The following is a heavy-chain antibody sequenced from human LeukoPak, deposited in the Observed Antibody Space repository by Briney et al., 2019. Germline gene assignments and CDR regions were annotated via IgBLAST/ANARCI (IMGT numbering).Heavy chain of an antibody. CDR2: ISGSGGSI. CDR3: AKDRNNYDSGAFDY. CDR1: GFTFSSYS. D-gene: IGHD3-10*01. J-gene: IGHJ4*02. Sequence: GGSPRLSCAASGFTFSSYSMSWVRQAPGKGLEWVSGISGSGGSIYYADTVKGRFTISRDNTKNTLYLQMNSLRAEDTAVYYCAKDRNNYDSGAFDYWGQGTLVTVS. V-gene: IGHV3-23*01.